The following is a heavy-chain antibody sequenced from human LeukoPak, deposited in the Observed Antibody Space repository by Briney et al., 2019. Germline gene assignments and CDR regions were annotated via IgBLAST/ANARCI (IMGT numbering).Heavy chain of an antibody. CDR2: ISYDGSNK. J-gene: IGHJ3*02. D-gene: IGHD3/OR15-3a*01. Sequence: PGGSLRLSCAASGFTFSSYAMHWVRQAPGKGLEWVAVISYDGSNKYYADSVKGRFTISRDNSKNTLYLQMNSLRAEDTAVYYCASTWPFGLDGVLGAFDIWGQGTMVTVSS. CDR1: GFTFSSYA. CDR3: ASTWPFGLDGVLGAFDI. V-gene: IGHV3-30-3*01.